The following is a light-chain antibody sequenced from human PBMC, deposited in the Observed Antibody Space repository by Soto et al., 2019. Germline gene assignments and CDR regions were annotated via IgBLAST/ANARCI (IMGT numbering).Light chain of an antibody. J-gene: IGLJ1*01. CDR3: SAYTTTSTTLYV. V-gene: IGLV2-14*01. Sequence: QSALTQPASVSGSPGQSIAISCTGTSSDVGRYNYVSWYQQHPGKAPKLMIYEVSNRPSGVSNRFSGSKSGNTASLTISGRQAEDEADYYCSAYTTTSTTLYVFGSGTKVTVL. CDR1: SSDVGRYNY. CDR2: EVS.